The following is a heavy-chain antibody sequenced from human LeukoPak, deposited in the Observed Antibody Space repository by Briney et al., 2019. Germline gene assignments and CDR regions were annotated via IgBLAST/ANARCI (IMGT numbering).Heavy chain of an antibody. J-gene: IGHJ4*02. V-gene: IGHV3-21*01. Sequence: GGSLRLSCAASGFTFSSYTRRWVRQAPGKGVEWVSFTTINSPYIYYADSVKGRFTISRDNAKNSLYLQMNSLRAEDTAVYYCARANDGADYWGQGTLVTVSS. D-gene: IGHD1-1*01. CDR2: TTINSPYI. CDR3: ARANDGADY. CDR1: GFTFSSYT.